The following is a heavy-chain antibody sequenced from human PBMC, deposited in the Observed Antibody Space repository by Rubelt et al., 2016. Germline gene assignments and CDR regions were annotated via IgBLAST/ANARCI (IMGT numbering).Heavy chain of an antibody. Sequence: GGSLRLSCAASGFTFSNYAMHWVRQAPGKGLEWVSYINSGASSIYYADSVTGRFTISRDNAKNSVYLQMNSLRVEDTAVYYCARGGYNYGSYYYYMDVWGKGTTVTVSS. D-gene: IGHD5-18*01. CDR3: ARGGYNYGSYYYYMDV. CDR2: INSGASSI. CDR1: GFTFSNYA. J-gene: IGHJ6*03. V-gene: IGHV3-48*04.